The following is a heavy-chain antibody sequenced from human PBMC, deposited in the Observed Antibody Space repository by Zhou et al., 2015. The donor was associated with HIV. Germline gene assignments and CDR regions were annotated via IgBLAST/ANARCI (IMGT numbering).Heavy chain of an antibody. V-gene: IGHV1-18*01. Sequence: QVQLVQSGVEVKKPGASVKVSCKASGDTFTSYTISWVRQAPGQGLEWMGWISAYSGNTSYAQKLQGRVTMTTDTSTSTAYMELRSLRSDDTAVYYCARGVDYYDSGAYYPYYFDYWGQGTLVTVSS. J-gene: IGHJ4*02. CDR2: ISAYSGNT. D-gene: IGHD3-22*01. CDR1: GDTFTSYT. CDR3: ARGVDYYDSGAYYPYYFDY.